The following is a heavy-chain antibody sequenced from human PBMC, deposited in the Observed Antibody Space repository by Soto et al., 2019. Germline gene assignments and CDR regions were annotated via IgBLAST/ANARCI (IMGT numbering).Heavy chain of an antibody. D-gene: IGHD1-26*01. V-gene: IGHV4-34*01. Sequence: PSETLSLTCAVYGGSFSGYYWSWIRQPPGKGLEWIGEINHSGSTNYNPSLKSRVTISVDTSKNQFSLKLSSVTAADTAVYYCARGPRRSQVGQYYYYMDVWGKGTTVTVS. J-gene: IGHJ6*03. CDR3: ARGPRRSQVGQYYYYMDV. CDR2: INHSGST. CDR1: GGSFSGYY.